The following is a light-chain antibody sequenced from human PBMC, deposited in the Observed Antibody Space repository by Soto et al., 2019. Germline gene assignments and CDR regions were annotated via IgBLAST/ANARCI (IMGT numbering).Light chain of an antibody. J-gene: IGLJ2*01. Sequence: VVTQPPSVSGAPGQKVTISCTGSSSNIGAGYDVHWYQQLPGTAPKLLIYGNTNRPSGVPDRFSGSKSATSASLAITGLQAEDEADYYCQSFDSSLSGVVFGGGTKLTVL. CDR3: QSFDSSLSGVV. CDR2: GNT. CDR1: SSNIGAGYD. V-gene: IGLV1-40*01.